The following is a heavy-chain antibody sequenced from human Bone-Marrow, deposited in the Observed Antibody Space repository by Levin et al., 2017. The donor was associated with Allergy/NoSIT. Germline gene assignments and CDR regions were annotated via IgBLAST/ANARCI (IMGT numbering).Heavy chain of an antibody. V-gene: IGHV3-23*01. J-gene: IGHJ4*02. CDR2: ISTTSRRT. CDR3: ARYDSSSAWAEAY. CDR1: GFTFSSYV. Sequence: GGSLRLSCAGSGFTFSSYVMSWIRQAPGKGLEWVSAISTTSRRTFYADSVKGRFTISRDNSRNTLYLQMIGLRAEDTAVYYCARYDSSSAWAEAYWGQGTLVTVSS. D-gene: IGHD6-6*01.